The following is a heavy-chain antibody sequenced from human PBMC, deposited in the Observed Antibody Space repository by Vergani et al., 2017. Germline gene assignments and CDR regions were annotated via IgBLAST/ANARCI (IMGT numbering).Heavy chain of an antibody. D-gene: IGHD3-22*01. Sequence: QVQLVESGGGVVQPGRSLRLSCAASGFTFSSYGMHWVRQAPGKGLEWIGSIYYSGSTYYNPSLKSRVTISVDTSKNQFSLKLSSVTAADTAVYYCAKYYYDSSGYYYDYWGQGTLVTVSS. CDR3: AKYYYDSSGYYYDY. CDR2: IYYSGST. CDR1: GFTFSSYG. V-gene: IGHV4-59*05. J-gene: IGHJ4*02.